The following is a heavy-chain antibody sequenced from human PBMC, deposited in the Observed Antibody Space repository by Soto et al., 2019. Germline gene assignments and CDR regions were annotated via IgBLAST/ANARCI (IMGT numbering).Heavy chain of an antibody. CDR2: IYPGDSDT. V-gene: IGHV5-51*01. CDR3: ARHSDPVMRYYYYYGMDV. J-gene: IGHJ6*02. CDR1: GYSFTSYW. Sequence: GESLKISCKGSGYSFTSYWIGWVRQMPGKGLEWMGIIYPGDSDTRYSPSFQGQVTISADKSISTAYLQWSSLKASDIAMYYCARHSDPVMRYYYYYGMDVWGQGTTVTVSS. D-gene: IGHD2-8*01.